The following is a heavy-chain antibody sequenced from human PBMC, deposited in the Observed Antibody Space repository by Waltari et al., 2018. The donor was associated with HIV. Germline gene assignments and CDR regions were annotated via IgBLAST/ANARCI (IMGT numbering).Heavy chain of an antibody. CDR1: GFTFSSYA. CDR3: AKEPREYCGSTSCPNWVDS. D-gene: IGHD2-2*01. CDR2: TRASGGTT. J-gene: IGHJ5*01. Sequence: EVQLLESGGGLVQPGGSLGLSCAASGFTFSSYAISWVRQTPGKGLEWFSSTRASGGTTYYADSVKGRFTISRDNSKNTLYLQMNSLRGEDTALYYCAKEPREYCGSTSCPNWVDSWGQGTLVTVSS. V-gene: IGHV3-23*01.